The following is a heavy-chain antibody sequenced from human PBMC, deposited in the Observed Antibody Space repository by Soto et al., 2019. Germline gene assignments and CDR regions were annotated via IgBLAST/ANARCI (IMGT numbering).Heavy chain of an antibody. Sequence: GASVKVSCKASGYTFINYGVSWVRQAPGQGLEWMGWISGNTGKANYAQNLQGRVTMTTDTSTNTAYMELRSLRSDDTAVYYCARDWNCSNTRCQNCFDPWRQGTMVTSPQ. CDR3: ARDWNCSNTRCQNCFDP. CDR2: ISGNTGKA. J-gene: IGHJ5*02. V-gene: IGHV1-18*01. D-gene: IGHD2-2*01. CDR1: GYTFINYG.